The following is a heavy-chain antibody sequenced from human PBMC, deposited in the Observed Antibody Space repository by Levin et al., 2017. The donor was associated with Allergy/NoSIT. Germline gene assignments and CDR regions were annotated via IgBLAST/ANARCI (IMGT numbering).Heavy chain of an antibody. CDR3: ARGDYGDYWGHWFDP. CDR1: GGSISTTSYY. D-gene: IGHD4-17*01. V-gene: IGHV4-39*07. Sequence: SETLSLTCTVSGGSISTTSYYWGWIRQPPGKGLEWIGSIFYGGSTYYNPSLKSRVTISLDTSKNHFSLKLPSVTAADTALYYCARGDYGDYWGHWFDPWGQGTLVTVSS. CDR2: IFYGGST. J-gene: IGHJ5*02.